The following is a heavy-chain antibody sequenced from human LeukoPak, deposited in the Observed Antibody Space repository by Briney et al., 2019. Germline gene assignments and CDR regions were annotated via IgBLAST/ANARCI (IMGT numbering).Heavy chain of an antibody. J-gene: IGHJ4*02. Sequence: GGSLRLSCGASGFTVSDYGMQWVRQAPGKGLEWVSFISRSSDYIYYADSVKGRFTISRDNAKNSLYLQMNSLRAEDTAVYYCAREGAYSSSWYVDYWGQGTLVTVSS. V-gene: IGHV3-21*01. CDR1: GFTVSDYG. D-gene: IGHD6-13*01. CDR3: AREGAYSSSWYVDY. CDR2: ISRSSDYI.